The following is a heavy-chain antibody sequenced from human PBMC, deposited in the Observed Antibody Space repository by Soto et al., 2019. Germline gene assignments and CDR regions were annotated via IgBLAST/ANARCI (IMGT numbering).Heavy chain of an antibody. CDR3: ARVNRDGYKEMDY. Sequence: SETLSLTCTVSGGSISSYYWSWIRQPPGKGLEWIGYIYYSGSTNYNPSLKSRVTISVDTSKNQFSLKLSSVTAADTAVYYCARVNRDGYKEMDYWGQGTLVPVSS. D-gene: IGHD5-12*01. CDR2: IYYSGST. J-gene: IGHJ4*02. V-gene: IGHV4-59*01. CDR1: GGSISSYY.